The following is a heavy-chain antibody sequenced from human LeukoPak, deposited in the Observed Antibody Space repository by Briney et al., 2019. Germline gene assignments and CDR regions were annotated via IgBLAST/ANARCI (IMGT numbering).Heavy chain of an antibody. CDR1: GYTFTGYY. J-gene: IGHJ4*02. CDR2: INPNSGGT. Sequence: ASVKVSCKASGYTFTGYYMHWVRQAPGQGLEWMGWINPNSGGTNYAQKFQGRVTMTRDTSISTAYMELSRLRSDDTAVYYCARYYGSGSYYNDPSFDYWGQGTLVTVSS. D-gene: IGHD3-10*01. CDR3: ARYYGSGSYYNDPSFDY. V-gene: IGHV1-2*02.